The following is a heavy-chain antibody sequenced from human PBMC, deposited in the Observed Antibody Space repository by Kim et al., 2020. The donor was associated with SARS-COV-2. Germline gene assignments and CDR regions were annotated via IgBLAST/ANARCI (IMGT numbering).Heavy chain of an antibody. CDR2: IYYSGST. CDR3: ARNWQSYYDILTGSFD. J-gene: IGHJ3*01. V-gene: IGHV4-39*07. D-gene: IGHD3-9*01. Sequence: SETLSLTCTVSGGSISSSSYYWCWIRQPPGKGLEWIGSIYYSGSTYYNPSLKSRVTISVDTSKNQFSLKLSSVTAADTALYYCARNWQSYYDILTGSFD. CDR1: GGSISSSSYY.